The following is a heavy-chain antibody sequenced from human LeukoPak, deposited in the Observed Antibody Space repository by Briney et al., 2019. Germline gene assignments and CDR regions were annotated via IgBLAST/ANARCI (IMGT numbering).Heavy chain of an antibody. CDR2: ISGNGADT. J-gene: IGHJ6*04. D-gene: IGHD3-10*02. Sequence: PGGSLRLSCATSGFTFSRYGMSWVRQAPGKGLEWVSAISGNGADTYYADSVKGRFTISRDNAKNSLYLQMNSLRAEDTAVYYCAELGITMIGGVWGKGTTVTISS. V-gene: IGHV3-23*01. CDR1: GFTFSRYG. CDR3: AELGITMIGGV.